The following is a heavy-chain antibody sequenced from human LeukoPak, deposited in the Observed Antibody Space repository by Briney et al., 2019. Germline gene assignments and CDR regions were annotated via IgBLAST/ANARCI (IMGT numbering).Heavy chain of an antibody. J-gene: IGHJ5*02. CDR3: AKDITLLGYCSGGSCYTYTWFDP. CDR2: ISGSGGST. CDR1: GFTFSSYA. V-gene: IGHV3-23*01. D-gene: IGHD2-15*01. Sequence: HTGGSLRLSCAASGFTFSSYAMRWVRQAPGKGLEWVSAISGSGGSTYYADSLKGRFTISRDNSKNTLYLQMNSLRAEDTDVYYCAKDITLLGYCSGGSCYTYTWFDPWGQGTLVTVSS.